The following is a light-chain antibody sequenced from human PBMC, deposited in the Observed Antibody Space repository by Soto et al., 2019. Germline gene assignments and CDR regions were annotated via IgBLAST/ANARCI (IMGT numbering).Light chain of an antibody. CDR3: AVWDARLSGYV. CDR1: SSNIGSDN. CDR2: KNN. Sequence: QLVLNQPPSASGTPGQRVTIFCPGSSSNIGSDNVNWYQQVPGTAPKLLMYKNNQRPSGVPDRFSASKSGTSASLAISGLQSEDEADYYCAVWDARLSGYVFGTGTKLTVL. J-gene: IGLJ1*01. V-gene: IGLV1-44*01.